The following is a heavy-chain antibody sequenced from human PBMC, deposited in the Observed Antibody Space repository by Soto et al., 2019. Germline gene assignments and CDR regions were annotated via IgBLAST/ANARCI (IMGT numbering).Heavy chain of an antibody. V-gene: IGHV3-23*01. J-gene: IGHJ5*02. CDR2: ISGSGVST. Sequence: GGSLRLSCAASGFTFSSYAMSWVRQAPGKGLEWVSAISGSGVSTYYADSVKGRLTISRDNSKNTLYLQMKSLRAEDTAVYYCAKEPRRNWFDPWGHGTMVPVYS. CDR1: GFTFSSYA. CDR3: AKEPRRNWFDP.